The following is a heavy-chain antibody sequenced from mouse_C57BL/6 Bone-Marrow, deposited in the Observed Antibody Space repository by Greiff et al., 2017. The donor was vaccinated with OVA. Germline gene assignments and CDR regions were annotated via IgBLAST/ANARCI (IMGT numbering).Heavy chain of an antibody. CDR2: ISDGGSYT. Sequence: EVQLQESGGGLVKPGGSLKLSCAASGFTFSSYAMSWVRQTPEKRLEWVATISDGGSYTYYPDNVKGRFTISRDNAKNNLYLQMSHLKSEDTAMYYCARDVLTFAYWGQGTLVTVSA. J-gene: IGHJ3*01. CDR1: GFTFSSYA. V-gene: IGHV5-4*01. CDR3: ARDVLTFAY. D-gene: IGHD4-1*01.